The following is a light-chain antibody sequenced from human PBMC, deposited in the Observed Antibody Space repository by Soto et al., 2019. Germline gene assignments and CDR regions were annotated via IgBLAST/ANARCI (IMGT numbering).Light chain of an antibody. CDR3: HRYNSNPRT. Sequence: DIKLTQSPSTLSASVGDRVTITCRASQDSYNWVAWYQQKPGKAPKFLIYDASILQCGVPSRFSGSGSGTEFTLTISSLKPDDFATYYCHRYNSNPRTFGQGTRVDFK. CDR2: DAS. J-gene: IGKJ1*01. CDR1: QDSYNW. V-gene: IGKV1-5*01.